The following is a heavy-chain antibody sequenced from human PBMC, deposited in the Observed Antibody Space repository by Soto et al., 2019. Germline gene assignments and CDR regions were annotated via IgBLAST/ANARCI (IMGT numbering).Heavy chain of an antibody. Sequence: SHTRSLTSAICGDSVSSNTAAWNWIRSSPSRGLEWLGRTYYRSNWRHDYAVSVKSRITVNPDTSKNQFSLQLNSVTPDDTAVYYCARGAAGSGFDLWGQGTLVTVSS. J-gene: IGHJ4*02. CDR3: ARGAAGSGFDL. CDR1: GDSVSSNTAA. V-gene: IGHV6-1*01. CDR2: TYYRSNWRH. D-gene: IGHD6-19*01.